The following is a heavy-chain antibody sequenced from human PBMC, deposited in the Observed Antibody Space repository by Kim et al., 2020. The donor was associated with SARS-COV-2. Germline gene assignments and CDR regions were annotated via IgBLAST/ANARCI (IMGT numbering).Heavy chain of an antibody. CDR3: ARAKYVWGSYRPVDY. CDR1: GGSFSGYY. J-gene: IGHJ4*02. V-gene: IGHV4-34*01. Sequence: SETLSLTCAVYGGSFSGYYWSWIRQPPGKGLEWIGEINHSGSTNYNPSLKSRVTISVDTSKNQFSLKLSSVTAADTAVYYCARAKYVWGSYRPVDYWGQG. CDR2: INHSGST. D-gene: IGHD3-16*02.